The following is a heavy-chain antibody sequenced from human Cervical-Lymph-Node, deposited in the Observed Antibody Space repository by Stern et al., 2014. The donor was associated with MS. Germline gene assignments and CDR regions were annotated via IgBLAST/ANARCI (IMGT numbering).Heavy chain of an antibody. V-gene: IGHV3-73*01. D-gene: IGHD5-18*01. J-gene: IGHJ4*02. CDR3: IRPGYSYGQTGDN. Sequence: EVQLVQSGGALVQPGGSLKLSCAASGFTFSGSDMHWVRQASGKGLEWVGHIRAKGSSYVAAYGASVTGRFAISRDDSKNMMYLQMNSLKTEDTAVYYCIRPGYSYGQTGDNWGQGTLVTVSS. CDR2: IRAKGSSYVA. CDR1: GFTFSGSD.